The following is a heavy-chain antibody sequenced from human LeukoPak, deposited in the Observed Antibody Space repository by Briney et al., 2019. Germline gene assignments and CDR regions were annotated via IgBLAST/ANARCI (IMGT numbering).Heavy chain of an antibody. CDR3: ARAKRGYSYGYDY. D-gene: IGHD5-18*01. CDR2: INSDGSGT. CDR1: GFTFSSYW. J-gene: IGHJ4*02. Sequence: GGSLRLSCAASGFTFSSYWMHWVRQAPGKGLVWVSRINSDGSGTSYADSVKGRFTISRDNAKNTLYLQMNSLRAEDTAVYYCARAKRGYSYGYDYWGQGTLVTVSS. V-gene: IGHV3-74*01.